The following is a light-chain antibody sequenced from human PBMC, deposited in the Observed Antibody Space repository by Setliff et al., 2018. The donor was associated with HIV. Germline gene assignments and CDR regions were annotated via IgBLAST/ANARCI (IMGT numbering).Light chain of an antibody. CDR2: EVS. CDR1: SSDVGRYNY. J-gene: IGLJ2*01. CDR3: SSYTSISTVV. Sequence: QSALAQPASVSGSPGQSITISCTGTSSDVGRYNYVSWYQHHPGKAPKLMIYEVSNRPSGVSNRFSGSKSGNTASLTISGLQAEDEADYYCSSYTSISTVVFGGGTQLTV. V-gene: IGLV2-14*01.